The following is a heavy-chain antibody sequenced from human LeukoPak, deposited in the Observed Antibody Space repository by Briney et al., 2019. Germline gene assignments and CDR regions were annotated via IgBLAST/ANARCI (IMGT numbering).Heavy chain of an antibody. CDR2: IKHDGSEK. Sequence: GGSLRLSCVASGFTFSPYWMTWVRQAPGKGLEWEANIKHDGSEKYYVDSVKGRFTISRDNAKKSLYLQMNSLRGEDTAVYYCARGRSTEYWGQGTLVTVSS. CDR3: ARGRSTEY. CDR1: GFTFSPYW. V-gene: IGHV3-7*01. J-gene: IGHJ4*02.